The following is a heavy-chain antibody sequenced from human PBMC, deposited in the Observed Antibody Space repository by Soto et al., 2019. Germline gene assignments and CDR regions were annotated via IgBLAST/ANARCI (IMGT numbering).Heavy chain of an antibody. D-gene: IGHD6-19*01. V-gene: IGHV3-30-3*02. CDR1: GFTFSSYA. CDR3: AKSSHSSGWDFDY. J-gene: IGHJ4*02. CDR2: ISYDGSNK. Sequence: QVQLVESGGGVVQPGRSLRLSCAASGFTFSSYAMHWVRQAPGKGLEWVAVISYDGSNKYYADSVKGRFTISRDNSKNTLYLQMNSLRAEDTAVYYCAKSSHSSGWDFDYWGQGTLVTVSS.